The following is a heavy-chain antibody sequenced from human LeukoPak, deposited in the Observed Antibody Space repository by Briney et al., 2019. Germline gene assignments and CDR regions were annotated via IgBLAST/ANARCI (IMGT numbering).Heavy chain of an antibody. D-gene: IGHD4-23*01. CDR2: IRSKADSYAT. J-gene: IGHJ3*02. CDR3: TRCGKETPDAFDI. Sequence: GGSLRLSCAASGFTFSGSAIHWVRQASGKGLEYIGRIRSKADSYATAYGASVKGRFAISRDDSKNTAYLQMNSLKTEDTAVYYCTRCGKETPDAFDIWGQGTMVTVSS. V-gene: IGHV3-73*01. CDR1: GFTFSGSA.